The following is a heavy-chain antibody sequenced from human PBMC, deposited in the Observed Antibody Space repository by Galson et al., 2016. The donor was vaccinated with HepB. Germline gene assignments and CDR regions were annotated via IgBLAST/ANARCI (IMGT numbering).Heavy chain of an antibody. CDR3: ASPRGRLVMPPDY. V-gene: IGHV4-34*01. CDR1: GGSFSGYY. D-gene: IGHD6-6*01. CDR2: INHSGST. Sequence: SETLSLTCAVYGGSFSGYYWSWIRQPPGKGLEWVGEINHSGSTNVTPSLKSRVTISVDTSKNQFSLKLSSVTAADTAVYYCASPRGRLVMPPDYWGQGTLVTVSA. J-gene: IGHJ4*02.